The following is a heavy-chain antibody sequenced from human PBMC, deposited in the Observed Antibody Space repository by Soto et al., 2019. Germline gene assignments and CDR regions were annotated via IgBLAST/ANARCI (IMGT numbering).Heavy chain of an antibody. D-gene: IGHD5-18*01. Sequence: GGSLRLSCAASGFTFSSYSMNWVRQAPGKGLEWVSYISSSSSTIYYADSVKGRFTISRDNAKNSLYLQMNSLRAEDTAVYYCARDSGYSYGPFDYWGQGTLVTVSP. V-gene: IGHV3-48*01. CDR3: ARDSGYSYGPFDY. CDR1: GFTFSSYS. CDR2: ISSSSSTI. J-gene: IGHJ4*02.